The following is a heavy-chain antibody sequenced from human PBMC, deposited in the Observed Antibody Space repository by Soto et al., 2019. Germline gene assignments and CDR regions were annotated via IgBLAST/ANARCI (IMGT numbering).Heavy chain of an antibody. V-gene: IGHV1-46*01. CDR1: GYTFTSYY. CDR3: AATSVDTYDFWRGLNR. Sequence: ASVNVSCKASGYTFTSYYMHWVRQAPGQGLEWMGIINPSGGSTSYAQKFQGRVTMTRDTSTSTVYMELSSLRSEDTALYYCAATSVDTYDFWRGLNRWGEGTLVTVAS. J-gene: IGHJ4*02. D-gene: IGHD3-3*01. CDR2: INPSGGST.